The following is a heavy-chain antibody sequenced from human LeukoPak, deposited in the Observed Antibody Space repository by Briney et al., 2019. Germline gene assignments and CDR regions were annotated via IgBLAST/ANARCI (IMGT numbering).Heavy chain of an antibody. CDR1: GGSISGSSYY. V-gene: IGHV4-39*01. CDR3: AKTVWSRLAAGLDS. D-gene: IGHD2-21*02. J-gene: IGHJ4*02. CDR2: IYYRGST. Sequence: SETLSLTXSVSGGSISGSSYYWGWLRQPPGKGLEWIGNIYYRGSTYYNPSLKSRVIMSIDTSKNQFSPKVNSVTATDTAVYYCAKTVWSRLAAGLDSWGQGTLVTVSS.